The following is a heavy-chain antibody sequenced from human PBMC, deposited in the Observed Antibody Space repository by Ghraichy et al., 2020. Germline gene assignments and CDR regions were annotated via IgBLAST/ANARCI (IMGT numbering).Heavy chain of an antibody. CDR3: ARRVVGLLYGMDV. CDR1: GGSISSYY. V-gene: IGHV4-59*01. D-gene: IGHD2-2*01. J-gene: IGHJ6*02. CDR2: IYDSGSS. Sequence: SETLSLTCTVSGGSISSYYWSWIRQPPGKGLEWIGYIYDSGSSNYNPSLKSRVTISVDTSKNEFSLKLSSVTAADTAVYYCARRVVGLLYGMDVWGQGTTVTVSS.